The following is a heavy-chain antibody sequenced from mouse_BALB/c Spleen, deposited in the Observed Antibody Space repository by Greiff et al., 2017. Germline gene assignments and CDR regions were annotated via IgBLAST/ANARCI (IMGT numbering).Heavy chain of an antibody. CDR1: GDSITSGY. V-gene: IGHV3-8*02. CDR3: ARSQSYYGNSEFAY. CDR2: ISYSGST. D-gene: IGHD2-10*01. J-gene: IGHJ3*01. Sequence: EVQVVESGPSLVKPSQTLSLTCSVTGDSITSGYWNWIRKFPGNKLEYMGYISYSGSTYYNPSLKSRISITRDTSKNQYYLQLNSVTTEDTATYYCARSQSYYGNSEFAYWGQGTLVTVSA.